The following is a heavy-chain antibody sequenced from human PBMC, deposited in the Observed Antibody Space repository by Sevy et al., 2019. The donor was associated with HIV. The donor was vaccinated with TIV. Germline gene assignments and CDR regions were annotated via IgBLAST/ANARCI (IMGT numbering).Heavy chain of an antibody. J-gene: IGHJ6*02. CDR1: GVTWGDYD. V-gene: IGHV3-49*04. CDR3: TRVWGATDWGMDV. Sequence: GGSLRLSCRISGVTWGDYDMSWVRQAPGKGLEWVGFIRSKIYGGTTEYAASVKGRFIISRDDSKSIAYLQMNSLKKEDTAVYYCTRVWGATDWGMDVWGQGTTVTVSS. CDR2: IRSKIYGGTT. D-gene: IGHD1-26*01.